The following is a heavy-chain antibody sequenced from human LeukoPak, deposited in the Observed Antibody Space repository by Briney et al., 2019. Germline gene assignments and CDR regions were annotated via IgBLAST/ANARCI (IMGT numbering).Heavy chain of an antibody. CDR1: GYTFTSYH. CDR2: INPSGGST. Sequence: ASVKVSCKASGYTFTSYHMHWVRQAPGQGLEWMGIINPSGGSTSYAQKFQGRVTMTRDTSTSTVYMELSSLRSEDTAVYYCARVVDYYGSGSPLYYFDYWGQGTLVTVSS. J-gene: IGHJ4*02. D-gene: IGHD3-10*01. V-gene: IGHV1-46*03. CDR3: ARVVDYYGSGSPLYYFDY.